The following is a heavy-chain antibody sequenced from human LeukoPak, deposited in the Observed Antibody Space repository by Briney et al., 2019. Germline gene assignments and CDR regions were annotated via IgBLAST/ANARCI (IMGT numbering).Heavy chain of an antibody. D-gene: IGHD3-22*01. J-gene: IGHJ4*02. V-gene: IGHV3-30*04. CDR2: ISFDGNQR. Sequence: GGSLRLSCVASGFTFESYAMYWVRQAPGKGLECVSLISFDGNQRYHADSVKGRFTISRDNSKNTLYLQMNSLRAEDTAIYYCARGAYYYDTRGYYPGYWGQGTLVTVSS. CDR1: GFTFESYA. CDR3: ARGAYYYDTRGYYPGY.